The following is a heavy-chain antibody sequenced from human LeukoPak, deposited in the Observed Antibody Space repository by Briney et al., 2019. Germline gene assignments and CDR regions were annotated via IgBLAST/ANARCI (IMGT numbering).Heavy chain of an antibody. CDR1: GYTFTGYY. D-gene: IGHD3-22*01. V-gene: IGHV1-2*02. CDR2: INPNSGGT. Sequence: GASVKVSCKASGYTFTGYYMHWVRQAPGQGLEWMGWINPNSGGTNYAQKFQGRVTMTRDTSISTAYMELSRLRSDDTAVYYCARGRYYYDSSFDPWGQGTRVTVSS. J-gene: IGHJ5*02. CDR3: ARGRYYYDSSFDP.